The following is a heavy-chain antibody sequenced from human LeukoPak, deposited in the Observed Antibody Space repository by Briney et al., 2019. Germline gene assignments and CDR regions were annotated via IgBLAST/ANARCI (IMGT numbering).Heavy chain of an antibody. J-gene: IGHJ6*03. D-gene: IGHD2-2*01. CDR3: ARATVIVPAAHYYYYYRDV. CDR1: GGSISSYY. CDR2: IYTSGST. V-gene: IGHV4-4*07. Sequence: SETLSLTCTVSGGSISSYYWSWIRQPAGKGLEWIGRIYTSGSTNYNPSLKSRVTMSVDTSKNQFSLKLSSVTAADTAVYYCARATVIVPAAHYYYYYRDVGGKGTTVTVPS.